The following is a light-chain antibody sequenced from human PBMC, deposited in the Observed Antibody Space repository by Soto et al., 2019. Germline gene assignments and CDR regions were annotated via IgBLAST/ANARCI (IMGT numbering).Light chain of an antibody. J-gene: IGLJ2*01. CDR1: SSDVGSYNL. Sequence: QSVLTQPASGAGSPGQSITLSCTGTSSDVGSYNLVSWYQQHPGKAPKLMIYEGSKRPSGVSNRFSGSKSGNTASLTISGLQSEDEADYYCCSFAGLNTLLFGGGTKLTVL. V-gene: IGLV2-23*01. CDR3: CSFAGLNTLL. CDR2: EGS.